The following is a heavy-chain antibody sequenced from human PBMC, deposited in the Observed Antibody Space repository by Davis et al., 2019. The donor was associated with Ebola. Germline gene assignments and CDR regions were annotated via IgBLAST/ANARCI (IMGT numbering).Heavy chain of an antibody. V-gene: IGHV3-21*01. Sequence: GGSLRLSCAASGSTFSSYTMYWARQAPGNWLEWASSISSSSYIYYAYSVKGRFTISRDNAKNSLYLQMNSLRAEDTAVYYCARESIAAAGAFDYWSQRTQDTVST. CDR3: ARESIAAAGAFDY. D-gene: IGHD6-13*01. J-gene: IGHJ4*02. CDR1: GSTFSSYT. CDR2: ISSSSYI.